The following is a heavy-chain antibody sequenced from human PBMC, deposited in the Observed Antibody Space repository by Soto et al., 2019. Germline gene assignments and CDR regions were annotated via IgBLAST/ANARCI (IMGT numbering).Heavy chain of an antibody. J-gene: IGHJ4*02. CDR3: AKGRSSMIVVVMDY. CDR2: ITWNSGYI. Sequence: GGSLRLSCVASGFNFDDSAMNWVRQVPGKGLEWVSGITWNSGYILYADSVKGRFTISRDNAKKSLYLELNSLRPEDTALYYCAKGRSSMIVVVMDYWGQGTPVTVSS. V-gene: IGHV3-9*01. CDR1: GFNFDDSA. D-gene: IGHD3-22*01.